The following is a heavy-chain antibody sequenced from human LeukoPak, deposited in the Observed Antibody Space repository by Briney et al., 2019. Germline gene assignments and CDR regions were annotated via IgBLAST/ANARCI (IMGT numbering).Heavy chain of an antibody. CDR1: GYSLTSYR. CDR3: ARLRTGYSSSPFDY. J-gene: IGHJ4*02. Sequence: GESLKISCKGSGYSLTSYRIGWVRPMPGKGLEWMGVTYPGDSDTRYSPSFQGQVTISADKSISTAYLQWSSLKASDTAMYYCARLRTGYSSSPFDYWGQGTLVTVSS. D-gene: IGHD6-13*01. CDR2: TYPGDSDT. V-gene: IGHV5-51*01.